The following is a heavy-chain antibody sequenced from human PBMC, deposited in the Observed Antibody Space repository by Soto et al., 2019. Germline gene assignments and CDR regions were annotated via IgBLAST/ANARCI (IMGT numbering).Heavy chain of an antibody. Sequence: GGSLRLSCSASGFTFSSYAMNWVRQAPGKGLEYVSVMFSNGGSTYYADSVKGRFTISRDNSKNTLYLQMSSLRAEDTAVYYCVTCGGNSDIRLSDNWFDSWCQGTLVTVSS. CDR1: GFTFSSYA. D-gene: IGHD3-16*01. CDR3: VTCGGNSDIRLSDNWFDS. CDR2: MFSNGGST. J-gene: IGHJ5*01. V-gene: IGHV3-64D*06.